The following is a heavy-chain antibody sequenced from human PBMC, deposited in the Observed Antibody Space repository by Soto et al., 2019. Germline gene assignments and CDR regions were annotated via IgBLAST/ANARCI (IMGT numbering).Heavy chain of an antibody. CDR2: INPSGGST. Sequence: QVQLVQSGAEVKKPGASVKISCKPSGYIFTSHSIHWVRQAPGQGLEWLGIINPSGGSTTYAQKFRGRVIMTWDTSTSTVYMELSSLRSEDTAVYYCARDLRGDGDAYFYYGMDVWGQGTTVTVSS. V-gene: IGHV1-46*01. J-gene: IGHJ6*02. D-gene: IGHD4-17*01. CDR3: ARDLRGDGDAYFYYGMDV. CDR1: GYIFTSHS.